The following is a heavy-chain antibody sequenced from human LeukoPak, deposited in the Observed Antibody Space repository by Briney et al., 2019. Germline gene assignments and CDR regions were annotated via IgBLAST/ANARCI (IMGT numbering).Heavy chain of an antibody. CDR3: AAEWFVVPAAIRDDAFDI. D-gene: IGHD2-2*02. Sequence: GASVKVSCKASGFTFTSSAVQWVRQARGQRLEWIGWIVVGSGNTNYAQKFQERVTITRDMSTSTAYMEPSSLRSEDTAVYYCAAEWFVVPAAIRDDAFDIWGQGTMVTVSS. CDR2: IVVGSGNT. J-gene: IGHJ3*02. V-gene: IGHV1-58*01. CDR1: GFTFTSSA.